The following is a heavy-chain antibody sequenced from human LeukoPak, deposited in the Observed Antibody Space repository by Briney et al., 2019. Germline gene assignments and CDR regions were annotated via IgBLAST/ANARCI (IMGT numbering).Heavy chain of an antibody. V-gene: IGHV3-23*01. CDR3: AKDLRKHFRYCSGGSCSTGYGMDV. CDR2: ISGSGGST. J-gene: IGHJ6*02. Sequence: PGGSLRLSCAASGFTFSSYAMSWVRQAPGKELEWVSAISGSGGSTYYADSVKGRFTISRDNSKNTLYLQMNSLRAEDTAVYYCAKDLRKHFRYCSGGSCSTGYGMDVWGQGTTVTVSS. D-gene: IGHD2-15*01. CDR1: GFTFSSYA.